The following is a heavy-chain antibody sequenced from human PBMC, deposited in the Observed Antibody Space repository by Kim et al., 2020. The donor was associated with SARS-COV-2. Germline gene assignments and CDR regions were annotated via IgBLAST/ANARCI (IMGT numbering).Heavy chain of an antibody. D-gene: IGHD5-12*01. J-gene: IGHJ5*02. V-gene: IGHV4-34*01. Sequence: SETLSLTCAVYGGSFSGYYWSWIRQPPGKGLEWIGEINHSGSTNYNPSLKSRVTISVDTSKNQFSLKLSSVTAADTAVYYCARGKPPPIVATMGGWFDPWGQGTLVTVSS. CDR2: INHSGST. CDR3: ARGKPPPIVATMGGWFDP. CDR1: GGSFSGYY.